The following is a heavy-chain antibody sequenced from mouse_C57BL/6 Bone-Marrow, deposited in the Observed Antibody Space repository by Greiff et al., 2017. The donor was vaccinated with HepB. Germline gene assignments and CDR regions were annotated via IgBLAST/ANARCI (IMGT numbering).Heavy chain of an antibody. CDR3: GRQGGSSTWFAY. V-gene: IGHV5-12*01. CDR1: GFTFSDYY. J-gene: IGHJ3*01. CDR2: ISNGGGST. Sequence: EVMLVESGGGLVQPGGSLKLSCAASGFTFSDYYMYWVRQTPEKGLEWVAYISNGGGSTNYPDTVKGRFTIYRDNAKNTLYLQMSRLKSEDTAMYYCGRQGGSSTWFAYWGQGTLVTVSA. D-gene: IGHD1-1*01.